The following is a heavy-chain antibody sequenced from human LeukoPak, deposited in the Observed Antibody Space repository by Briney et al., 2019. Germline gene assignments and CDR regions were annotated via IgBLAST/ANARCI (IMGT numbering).Heavy chain of an antibody. D-gene: IGHD3-10*01. J-gene: IGHJ5*01. CDR2: INSDGSST. Sequence: GGSLRLSCAASGFTFSSYWMHWVRQAPGKGLVWVSRINSDGSSTNYADSVKGRFTISRDNAKNTLYLQMNRLRAEDTAVYYCARVVTPMIRNGLDSWGQGTLVTVSS. CDR3: ARVVTPMIRNGLDS. V-gene: IGHV3-74*01. CDR1: GFTFSSYW.